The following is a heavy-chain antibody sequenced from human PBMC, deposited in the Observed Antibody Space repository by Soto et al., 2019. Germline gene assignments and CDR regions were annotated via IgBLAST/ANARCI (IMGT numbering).Heavy chain of an antibody. D-gene: IGHD3-16*01. CDR1: GFTSSKSS. Sequence: SVKVSCKTSGFTSSKSSVQWMRQARGQRLEWIGWVVVGSDNTRYAQNFQDRVTITRDMSTSTSYMELSSLTSEDTAVYYCARAYEGDYFDYWGQGTLVTVSS. V-gene: IGHV1-58*01. CDR2: VVVGSDNT. J-gene: IGHJ4*02. CDR3: ARAYEGDYFDY.